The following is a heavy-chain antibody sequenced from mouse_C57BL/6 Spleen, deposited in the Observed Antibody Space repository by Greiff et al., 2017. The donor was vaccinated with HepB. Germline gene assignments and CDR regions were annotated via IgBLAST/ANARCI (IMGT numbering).Heavy chain of an antibody. CDR1: GYTFTSYW. CDR3: ANYDYDGGYFDV. J-gene: IGHJ1*03. V-gene: IGHV1-55*01. D-gene: IGHD2-4*01. Sequence: QVQLQQPGAELVKPGASVKMSCKASGYTFTSYWITWVKQRPGQGLEWIGDIYPGSGSTNYNEKFKSKATLTVATSSSTAYMQLSSLTAEDSAVYYCANYDYDGGYFDVWGTGTTVTVSS. CDR2: IYPGSGST.